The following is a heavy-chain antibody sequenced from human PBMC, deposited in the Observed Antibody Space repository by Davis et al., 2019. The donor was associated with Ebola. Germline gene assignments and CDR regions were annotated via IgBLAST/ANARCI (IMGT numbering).Heavy chain of an antibody. Sequence: MPSETLSLTCAVSGGSISSSNWWSWIRQPPGKGLEWIGYIYYSGSTNYNPSLKSRVTISVDTSKNQFSLKLSSVTAADTAVYYCAKDRSVSRSPAAILNYWGQGTLVTVSS. CDR3: AKDRSVSRSPAAILNY. V-gene: IGHV4-61*01. CDR2: IYYSGST. CDR1: GGSISSSNW. J-gene: IGHJ4*02. D-gene: IGHD5/OR15-5a*01.